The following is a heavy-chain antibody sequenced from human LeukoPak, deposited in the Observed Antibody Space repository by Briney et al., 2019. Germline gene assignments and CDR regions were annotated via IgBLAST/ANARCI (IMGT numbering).Heavy chain of an antibody. V-gene: IGHV1-46*01. CDR2: INPSGGST. CDR1: GYTFTSYY. Sequence: ASVKVSCKASGYTFTSYYMHWVRQAPGQGLEWMGIINPSGGSTSYAQKFQGRVTMTRDTSTSTVYMELSSLRSEDTAVYYCARQCSSTSCYPTSYYGMDVWGQGTTVTVSS. CDR3: ARQCSSTSCYPTSYYGMDV. D-gene: IGHD2-2*01. J-gene: IGHJ6*02.